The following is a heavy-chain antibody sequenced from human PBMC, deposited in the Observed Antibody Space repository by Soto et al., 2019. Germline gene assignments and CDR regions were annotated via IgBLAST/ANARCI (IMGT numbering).Heavy chain of an antibody. D-gene: IGHD6-13*01. CDR2: ISISSTYI. Sequence: EVPLVESGGGLVKPGGSLRLSCAASGFTFSSHSMNWVRQAPGKGLEWVSSISISSTYIYYADSLKGRFTISRDDAKNSLYLQMNSLRDEDTAVYYCARARYSSSWSHYYYGMDVWGQGTTVTGSS. J-gene: IGHJ6*02. V-gene: IGHV3-21*01. CDR1: GFTFSSHS. CDR3: ARARYSSSWSHYYYGMDV.